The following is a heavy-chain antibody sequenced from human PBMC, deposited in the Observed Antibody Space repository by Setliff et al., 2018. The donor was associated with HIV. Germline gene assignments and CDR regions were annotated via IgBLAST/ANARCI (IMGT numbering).Heavy chain of an antibody. J-gene: IGHJ4*02. Sequence: GGSLRLSCAASGFTFSTYWMSWVRQAPGKGLEWVANIKQDGSEKNYVDSVKGRFTISRDNAKNSLYLQMNSLGGEDTAVYYCATDCAVVGGTGSLDSWGQGTLVTVSS. V-gene: IGHV3-7*05. CDR1: GFTFSTYW. CDR2: IKQDGSEK. CDR3: ATDCAVVGGTGSLDS. D-gene: IGHD1-26*01.